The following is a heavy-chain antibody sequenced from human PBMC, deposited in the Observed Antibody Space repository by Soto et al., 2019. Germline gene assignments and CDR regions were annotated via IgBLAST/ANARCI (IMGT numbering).Heavy chain of an antibody. D-gene: IGHD3-10*01. CDR3: ARAVSGSGSYYNVAWFDP. CDR2: INPNSGGT. J-gene: IGHJ5*02. CDR1: GYTFTGYY. Sequence: ASVKVSCKASGYTFTGYYMHWVRQAPGQGLEWMGWINPNSGGTNYAQKFQGWVTMTRDTSISTAYMELGRLRSDGTAVYYCARAVSGSGSYYNVAWFDPWGQGTLVTVSS. V-gene: IGHV1-2*04.